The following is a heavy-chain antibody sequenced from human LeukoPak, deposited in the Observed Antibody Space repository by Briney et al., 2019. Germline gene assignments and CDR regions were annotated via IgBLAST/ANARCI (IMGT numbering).Heavy chain of an antibody. D-gene: IGHD3-9*01. CDR3: ARVPTAVRYFDWLTPYYFDY. CDR2: ISGSGGST. Sequence: PGGSLRLSRAASGFTFSSYAMSWVRQAPGKGLEWVSAISGSGGSTYYADSVKGRFTISRDNSKNTLYLQMNSLRAEDTAVYYCARVPTAVRYFDWLTPYYFDYWGQGTLVTVSS. V-gene: IGHV3-23*01. J-gene: IGHJ4*02. CDR1: GFTFSSYA.